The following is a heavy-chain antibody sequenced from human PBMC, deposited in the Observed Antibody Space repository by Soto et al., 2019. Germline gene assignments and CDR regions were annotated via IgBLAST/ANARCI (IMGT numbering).Heavy chain of an antibody. V-gene: IGHV4-59*01. CDR1: GGSISSYF. CDR3: ARDKRGPSDWRTYYYDSSGYYFDY. Sequence: SETLSLTCTVSGGSISSYFWSWIRQPPGKGLEWIGYIYYSESTNYNPSLKSRVTISVDTSKNQFSLKLSSVTAADTAVYYCARDKRGPSDWRTYYYDSSGYYFDYWGQGTLVTVSS. J-gene: IGHJ4*02. D-gene: IGHD3-22*01. CDR2: IYYSEST.